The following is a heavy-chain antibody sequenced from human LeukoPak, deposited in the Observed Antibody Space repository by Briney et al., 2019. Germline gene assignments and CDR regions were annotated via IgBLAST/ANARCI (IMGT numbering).Heavy chain of an antibody. CDR1: GGSISSYY. CDR3: AIYRHAGPYYYGSGPHDAFDI. CDR2: IYYSGST. D-gene: IGHD3-10*01. V-gene: IGHV4-59*01. J-gene: IGHJ3*02. Sequence: SETLSLTCTVSGGSISSYYWSWIRQPPGKGLEWIGYIYYSGSTNYNPSLKSRVTISVDTSKNQFSLKLSSVTAAVTAVYYCAIYRHAGPYYYGSGPHDAFDIWGQGTMVTVSS.